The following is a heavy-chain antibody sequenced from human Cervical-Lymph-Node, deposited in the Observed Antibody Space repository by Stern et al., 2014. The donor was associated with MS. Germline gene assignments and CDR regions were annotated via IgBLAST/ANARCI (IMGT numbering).Heavy chain of an antibody. V-gene: IGHV3-30-3*01. CDR3: ARDRQDF. CDR2: ISYDGSNK. Sequence: MQLVESGGGVVQPGRSLRLSCAASGFTFSSYAMHWVRQAPGKGLEWVTFISYDGSNKYYADSVKGRFTITRDNSKNTLYLQINSLRTEDTAVYYCARDRQDFWGQGTLVTVSS. CDR1: GFTFSSYA. J-gene: IGHJ4*02.